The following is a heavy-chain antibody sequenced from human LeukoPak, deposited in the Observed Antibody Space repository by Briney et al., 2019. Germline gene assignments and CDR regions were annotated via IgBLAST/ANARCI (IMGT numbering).Heavy chain of an antibody. CDR1: GGSFSDYY. Sequence: LSLTCAVYGGSFSDYYMSWIRQAPGKGLEWVSYISSSGSTIYYADSVKGRFTISRDNAKNSLYLQMNSLRAEDTAVYYCARERYSSGWYYFDYWGQGTLVTVSS. D-gene: IGHD6-19*01. CDR3: ARERYSSGWYYFDY. CDR2: ISSSGSTI. J-gene: IGHJ4*02. V-gene: IGHV3-11*01.